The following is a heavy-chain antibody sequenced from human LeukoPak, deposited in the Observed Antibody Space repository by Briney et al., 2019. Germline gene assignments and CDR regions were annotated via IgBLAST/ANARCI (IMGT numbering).Heavy chain of an antibody. D-gene: IGHD3-9*01. V-gene: IGHV4-4*07. J-gene: IGHJ4*02. CDR3: AIERRDGWLLSFDY. CDR2: IYTSGST. Sequence: SETLSLTCTVSGGSISSYYWSWIRQPAGKGLEWIGRIYTSGSTNYNPSLKSRVTMSVDTSKNQFSLKLSSVTAADTAVYYCAIERRDGWLLSFDYWGQGTLVTVSS. CDR1: GGSISSYY.